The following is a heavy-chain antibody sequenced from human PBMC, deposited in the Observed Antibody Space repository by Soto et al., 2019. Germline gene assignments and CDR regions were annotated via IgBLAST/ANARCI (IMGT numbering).Heavy chain of an antibody. J-gene: IGHJ4*02. CDR3: ARLKRDGYNYSPLYY. Sequence: PGESLKISCKGSGYSFTSYWIGWVRQMPGKGLEWMGIIYPGDSDTRYSPSFQGQVTISADKSISTAYLQWSSLKASDTAMYYCARLKRDGYNYSPLYYWGQGTLVTVPS. CDR1: GYSFTSYW. D-gene: IGHD5-12*01. CDR2: IYPGDSDT. V-gene: IGHV5-51*01.